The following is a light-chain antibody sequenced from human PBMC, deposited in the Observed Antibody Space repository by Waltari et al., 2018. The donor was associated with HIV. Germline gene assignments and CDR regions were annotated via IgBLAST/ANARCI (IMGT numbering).Light chain of an antibody. CDR3: QSLRV. V-gene: IGLV1-40*01. CDR2: GNT. Sequence: QSVLTQPPSVSGAPGQRVTISCTGSSSNIGAGYDVHWYQQLPGTAPKLLIYGNTKRPPGVPDRFSGSKSGTSASLAITGLHAEDEADYYCQSLRVFGGGTKLTVL. J-gene: IGLJ2*01. CDR1: SSNIGAGYD.